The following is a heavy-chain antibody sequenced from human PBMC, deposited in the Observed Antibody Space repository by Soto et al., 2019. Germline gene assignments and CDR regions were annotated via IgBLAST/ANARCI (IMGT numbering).Heavy chain of an antibody. CDR2: IYSGGNT. V-gene: IGHV3-66*01. J-gene: IGHJ3*02. D-gene: IGHD3-3*01. Sequence: QSGGSLRLSCAVSGFTVSSNYMNWVRQAPGKGLEWVSFIYSGGNTYYADSVKGRFTISRDNSKNMLYLQMNSLRVEDTAVYYCAREVRVRGFAFDIWGQGTMVTVSS. CDR1: GFTVSSNY. CDR3: AREVRVRGFAFDI.